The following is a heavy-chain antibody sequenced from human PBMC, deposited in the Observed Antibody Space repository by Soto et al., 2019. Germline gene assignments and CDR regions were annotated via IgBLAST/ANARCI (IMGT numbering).Heavy chain of an antibody. CDR2: MNPNSGNT. Sequence: ASVKVSCKASGYTFTSYDINWVRQATGQGLEWMGWMNPNSGNTGYAQKFQGRVTMTRNTSISTAYMELSSLRSEDTAVYYCARGPIVVVPAARYTLDYYMDVWGKGTTVTVS. D-gene: IGHD2-2*01. CDR3: ARGPIVVVPAARYTLDYYMDV. V-gene: IGHV1-8*01. J-gene: IGHJ6*03. CDR1: GYTFTSYD.